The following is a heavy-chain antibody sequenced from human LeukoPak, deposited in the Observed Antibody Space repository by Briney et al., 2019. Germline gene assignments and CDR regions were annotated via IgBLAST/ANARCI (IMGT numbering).Heavy chain of an antibody. CDR3: VREFGKIDGGT. V-gene: IGHV3-74*01. Sequence: GGSLRLSCAASGFTFSSYWMHWVRQAPGKGLVWVSLINSDGSITSYADSVKGRFTISRDNAKNTLFLQMNSLRAEDTAVYYCVREFGKIDGGTWGQGTLVTVFS. J-gene: IGHJ5*02. D-gene: IGHD3-16*01. CDR2: INSDGSIT. CDR1: GFTFSSYW.